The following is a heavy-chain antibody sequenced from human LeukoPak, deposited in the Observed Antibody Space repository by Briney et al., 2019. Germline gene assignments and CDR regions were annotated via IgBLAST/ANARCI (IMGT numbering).Heavy chain of an antibody. J-gene: IGHJ4*02. V-gene: IGHV3-9*01. CDR1: GFTFDNYA. CDR3: AKVRGTYSSGYFFDY. CDR2: ISWNSGYI. D-gene: IGHD6-19*01. Sequence: GRALRLSCAASGFTFDNYAMHWVRQAPGKGLEWLSIISWNSGYIGYADSVKGRFTISRDNAKKSLDLQMNSLRAEDTAFYYCAKVRGTYSSGYFFDYWGQGTLVTVSS.